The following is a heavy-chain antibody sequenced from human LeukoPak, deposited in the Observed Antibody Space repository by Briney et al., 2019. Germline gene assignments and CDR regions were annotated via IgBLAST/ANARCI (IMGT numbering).Heavy chain of an antibody. CDR1: GGSITNYY. Sequence: SETLSLTCTVSGGSITNYYWSWIRQPPGKGLEWIGYIYYSGSTNYNPSLKSRVTISVDTSKNQFSLKLSSVTAADTAVYYCASNNWNYYFMDVWGKGTTVTVSS. CDR2: IYYSGST. D-gene: IGHD1-20*01. CDR3: ASNNWNYYFMDV. J-gene: IGHJ6*03. V-gene: IGHV4-59*01.